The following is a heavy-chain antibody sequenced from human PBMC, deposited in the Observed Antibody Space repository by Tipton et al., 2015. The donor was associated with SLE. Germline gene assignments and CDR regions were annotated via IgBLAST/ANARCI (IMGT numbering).Heavy chain of an antibody. CDR3: ATVRLQRDGWYPWDF. V-gene: IGHV4-39*07. CDR1: GASVRSTSYH. J-gene: IGHJ4*02. Sequence: LSLTCLVSGASVRSTSYHWGWIRQPPGKGLEWIGNIYYDGTAYSTPSLESRVSISVDTSKNQVSLRLASVTAADTAVYYCATVRLQRDGWYPWDFWGQGTLVTV. CDR2: IYYDGTA. D-gene: IGHD6-19*01.